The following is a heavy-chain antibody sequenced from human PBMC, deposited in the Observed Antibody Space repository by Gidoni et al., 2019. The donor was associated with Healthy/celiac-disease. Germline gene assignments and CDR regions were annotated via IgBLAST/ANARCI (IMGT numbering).Heavy chain of an antibody. CDR2: SYYSGRT. J-gene: IGHJ4*02. Sequence: QVQLQESGPGLVKPSETLSLTCTVSGGSTSSYSWSWIRQPPGKGLEWIGYSYYSGRTNYNPSLKSRVTISVDTSKNQFSLKLSSVTAADTAVYYCARSGAGGYFDYWGQGTLVTVSS. CDR3: ARSGAGGYFDY. D-gene: IGHD1-26*01. CDR1: GGSTSSYS. V-gene: IGHV4-59*01.